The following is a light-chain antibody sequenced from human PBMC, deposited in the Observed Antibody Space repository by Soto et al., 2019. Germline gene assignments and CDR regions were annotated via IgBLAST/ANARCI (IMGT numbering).Light chain of an antibody. Sequence: IVMTQSPDTLSASPGERATLSCRASQNININLAWYQRKPGQAPRLLIYSVSTRATGIPDRFSGSGSGTDFTLTIGRLEPEDFALYYCQQYGISPWTFGQGTKVDIK. CDR2: SVS. V-gene: IGKV3-20*01. J-gene: IGKJ1*01. CDR3: QQYGISPWT. CDR1: QNININ.